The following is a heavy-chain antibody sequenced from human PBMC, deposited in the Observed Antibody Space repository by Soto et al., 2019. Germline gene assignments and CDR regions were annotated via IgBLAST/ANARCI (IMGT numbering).Heavy chain of an antibody. D-gene: IGHD6-13*01. CDR3: AKVHLGSSWFADLIF. CDR1: GFTFSSYS. V-gene: IGHV3-23*01. Sequence: EVQLLQSGGGSVQPGGSLRLSCAASGFTFSSYSMTWVRQAPGKWLQWVSSITGSGGNTYYRDSVKGRFTISRDNSKNTVDLQLNGLRVEDASLYDCAKVHLGSSWFADLIFWGQGARVTVSS. CDR2: ITGSGGNT. J-gene: IGHJ4*02.